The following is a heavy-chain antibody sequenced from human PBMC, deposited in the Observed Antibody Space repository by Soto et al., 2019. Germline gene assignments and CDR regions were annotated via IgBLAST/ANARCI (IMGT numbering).Heavy chain of an antibody. J-gene: IGHJ5*02. V-gene: IGHV1-2*04. D-gene: IGHD3-3*01. CDR1: GYTFTDYY. CDR3: ARGGTARITIFGVVIIPVSDWFDP. Sequence: ASVKVSCKASGYTFTDYYMHWVRQAPGQGLEWMGWINPNSGGTNYVQKFQGWVTMTRDTSISTAYMELSRLRSDDTAVYYCARGGTARITIFGVVIIPVSDWFDPWGQGTLVTVSS. CDR2: INPNSGGT.